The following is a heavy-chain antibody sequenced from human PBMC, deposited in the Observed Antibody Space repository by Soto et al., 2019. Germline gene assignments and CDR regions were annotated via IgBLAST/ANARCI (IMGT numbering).Heavy chain of an antibody. Sequence: QVHLVHSGAEVKKPGSSVKVSCKTSGDTFTDHTVTWVRQAPGQGLEWMGRSVPTLGMANYAQTFQGRVTITADTSIAPGWLDLTGMTSDDTAVYYCAIGDCSGGRFYTHFDFWGQGALVTVSS. V-gene: IGHV1-69*02. D-gene: IGHD2-15*01. CDR1: GDTFTDHT. CDR2: SVPTLGMA. J-gene: IGHJ4*02. CDR3: AIGDCSGGRFYTHFDF.